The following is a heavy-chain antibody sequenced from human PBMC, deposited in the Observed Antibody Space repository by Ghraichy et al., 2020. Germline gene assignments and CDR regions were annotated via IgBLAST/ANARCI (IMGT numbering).Heavy chain of an antibody. V-gene: IGHV3-11*01. Sequence: GALNISCAASGFTFSDYYMSWIRQAPGKGLEWVSYISSSGSTIYYADSVKGRFTISRDNAKNSLYLQMNSLRAEDTAVYYCARDFGPGTAAAGYYYYGMDVWGQGTTVTVSS. CDR2: ISSSGSTI. CDR3: ARDFGPGTAAAGYYYYGMDV. J-gene: IGHJ6*02. CDR1: GFTFSDYY. D-gene: IGHD6-13*01.